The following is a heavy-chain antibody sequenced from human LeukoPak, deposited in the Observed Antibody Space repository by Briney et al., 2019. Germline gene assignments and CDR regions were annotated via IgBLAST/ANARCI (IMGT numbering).Heavy chain of an antibody. CDR2: IYSGGST. Sequence: GGSPRLSCAASGFTVSSNYMSWVRQAPGKGLEWVSVIYSGGSTYYADSVKGRFTISRGNSKNTLYLQMNSLRAEDTAVYYCARGPRVRYSSGWYFFDYWGQGTLVTVSS. D-gene: IGHD6-19*01. V-gene: IGHV3-53*01. CDR3: ARGPRVRYSSGWYFFDY. J-gene: IGHJ4*02. CDR1: GFTVSSNY.